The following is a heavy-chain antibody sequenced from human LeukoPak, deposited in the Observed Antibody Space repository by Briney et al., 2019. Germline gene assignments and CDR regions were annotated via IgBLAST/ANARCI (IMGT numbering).Heavy chain of an antibody. D-gene: IGHD3-3*01. CDR2: IYTSGST. V-gene: IGHV4-61*02. CDR1: GGSISSGSYY. Sequence: SETLSLTCTVSGGSISSGSYYWSWIRQPAGKGLEWIGRIYTSGSTNYNPSLKSRVTISVDTSKNQFSLKLSSVTAADTAVYYCARDQQTIFGVVIKPYDAFDIWGPGTMVTVSS. CDR3: ARDQQTIFGVVIKPYDAFDI. J-gene: IGHJ3*02.